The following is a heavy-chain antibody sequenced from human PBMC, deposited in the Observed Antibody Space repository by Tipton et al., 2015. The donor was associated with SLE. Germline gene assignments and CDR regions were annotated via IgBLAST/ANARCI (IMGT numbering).Heavy chain of an antibody. Sequence: GSLRLSCAASGFTFSSYEMNWVRQAQGKGLEWVSYISSSGSTIYYADSVKGRFTISRDNAKNSLYLQMNSLRAEDTAVYYCARDQIIVGATGGFDYWGQGTLVTVAS. CDR3: ARDQIIVGATGGFDY. V-gene: IGHV3-48*03. CDR1: GFTFSSYE. CDR2: ISSSGSTI. D-gene: IGHD1-26*01. J-gene: IGHJ4*02.